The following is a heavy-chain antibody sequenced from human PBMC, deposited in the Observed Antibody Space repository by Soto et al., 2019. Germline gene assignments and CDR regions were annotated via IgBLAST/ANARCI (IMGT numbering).Heavy chain of an antibody. CDR1: GGSIKSYY. D-gene: IGHD3-22*01. V-gene: IGHV4-59*01. CDR3: ARGWSPYDSSGYYHPFDY. J-gene: IGHJ4*02. CDR2: IYYSGST. Sequence: SETLSLTCSVSGGSIKSYYWSWIRQPPGKGLEWIGYIYYSGSTNYNPSLKSRVTISVDTSKNQFSLKLSSVTAADAAVYYCARGWSPYDSSGYYHPFDYWGQGTLVTVSS.